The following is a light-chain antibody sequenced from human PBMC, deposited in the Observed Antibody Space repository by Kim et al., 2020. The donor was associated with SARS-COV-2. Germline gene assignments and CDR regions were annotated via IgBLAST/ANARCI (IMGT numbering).Light chain of an antibody. V-gene: IGLV1-44*01. CDR2: ADE. CDR3: AAWDDSVNAYV. Sequence: GQRGTSGCSGSSFNSGTLPVSWYPHLPGAAPKLLIYADEQRPSGVPDRFSGSKSGTSASLAISGLQSEDEADYYCAAWDDSVNAYVFATGTKVTVL. J-gene: IGLJ1*01. CDR1: SFNSGTLP.